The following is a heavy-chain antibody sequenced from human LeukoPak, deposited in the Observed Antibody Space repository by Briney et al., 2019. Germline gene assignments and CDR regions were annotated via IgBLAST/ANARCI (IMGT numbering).Heavy chain of an antibody. CDR2: ISGSGTTI. V-gene: IGHV3-48*03. D-gene: IGHD4-23*01. CDR3: ARQPRGTVVFDY. Sequence: PGGSLRLSCAASGFTFRTYEMNWVRQPPGRGLEWVSYISGSGTTIYYADSVKGRFTISRDNAKKSLYLQMNSLRAEDTAVYYCARQPRGTVVFDYWGQGTLVTVSS. CDR1: GFTFRTYE. J-gene: IGHJ4*02.